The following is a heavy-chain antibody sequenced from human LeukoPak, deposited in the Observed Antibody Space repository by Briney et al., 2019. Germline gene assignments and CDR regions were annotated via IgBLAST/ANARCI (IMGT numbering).Heavy chain of an antibody. V-gene: IGHV3-21*06. J-gene: IGHJ6*03. CDR2: ISGSGNYI. D-gene: IGHD5-12*01. CDR1: GFTFSNHS. CDR3: ATEPHKRTPDSGQYYYYMDV. Sequence: PGGSLRLSCAVSGFTFSNHSMNWVRQAPGKGLEWVSSISGSGNYIVYADSVKGRFTISRDNAKNSLYLQMNSLRAEDTAVYYCATEPHKRTPDSGQYYYYMDVWGKGTTVTVSS.